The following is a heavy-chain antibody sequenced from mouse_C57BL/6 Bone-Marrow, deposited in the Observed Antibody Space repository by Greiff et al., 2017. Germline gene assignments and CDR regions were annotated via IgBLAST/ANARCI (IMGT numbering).Heavy chain of an antibody. D-gene: IGHD1-1*01. CDR3: ARERVVITDWYVDV. Sequence: VQLQQSGAELMKPGASVKLSCKATGYTFTGYWIEWVKQRPGHGLEWIGEILPGSGSTNYNEKFKGKATFTADTSSNTAYMQLSSLTTEDSAIYDCARERVVITDWYVDVWGTGTTVTGSS. CDR2: ILPGSGST. CDR1: GYTFTGYW. J-gene: IGHJ1*03. V-gene: IGHV1-9*01.